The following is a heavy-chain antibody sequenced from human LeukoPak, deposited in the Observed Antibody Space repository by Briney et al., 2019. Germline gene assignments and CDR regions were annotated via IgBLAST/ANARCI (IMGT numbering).Heavy chain of an antibody. CDR2: FYYIGST. V-gene: IGHV4-59*08. CDR3: ARGWGYFDY. CDR1: GGSISSYY. D-gene: IGHD7-27*01. Sequence: PSETLSLTCTDPGGSISSYYWSWIRQTPGKGLEWTGYFYYIGSTNYTPSLNSPVSISVDTSKTQLSLKLSSVTAADTAVYCCARGWGYFDYWGQGTLVTVSS. J-gene: IGHJ4*02.